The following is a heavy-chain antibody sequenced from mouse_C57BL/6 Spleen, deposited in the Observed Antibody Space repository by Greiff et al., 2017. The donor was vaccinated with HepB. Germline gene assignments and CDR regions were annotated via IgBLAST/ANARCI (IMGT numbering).Heavy chain of an antibody. V-gene: IGHV5-9*01. D-gene: IGHD2-4*01. CDR1: GFTFSSYT. Sequence: EVMLVESGGGLVKPGGSLKLSCAASGFTFSSYTMSWVRQTPGKRLEWVATISGGGGNTYYPESVKGRFTISRDNAKNTLYLQMSSLRSEDTALYYCARRCYDYGYYFDYWGQGTTLTVSS. CDR3: ARRCYDYGYYFDY. CDR2: ISGGGGNT. J-gene: IGHJ2*01.